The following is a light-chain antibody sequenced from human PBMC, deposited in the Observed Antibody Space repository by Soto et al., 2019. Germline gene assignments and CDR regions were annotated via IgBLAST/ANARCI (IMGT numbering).Light chain of an antibody. J-gene: IGLJ2*01. Sequence: NFMLTQPHSVSESPGKTVTISCTRSSGSIASNYVQWYQQRPGSAPTTVIYEDNQRPSGVPDRFSSSIDSSSNSASLTISGLKTEDEADYYCQSYDSSNQDVVFGGGTKVTVL. V-gene: IGLV6-57*04. CDR3: QSYDSSNQDVV. CDR2: EDN. CDR1: SGSIASNY.